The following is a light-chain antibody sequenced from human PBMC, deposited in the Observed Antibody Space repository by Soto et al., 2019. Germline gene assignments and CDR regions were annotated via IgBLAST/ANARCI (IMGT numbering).Light chain of an antibody. CDR3: QQYGASYT. CDR2: DAS. CDR1: QTISSR. Sequence: EIVLTQSPGTLSVSPGERATLSCRASQTISSRLAWYQHKFGQAPRLLIYDASSRATGIPFRFSGSGSGTDFTITSRRLDSVDFSVYYCQQYGASYTFGQGTKLDMK. J-gene: IGKJ2*01. V-gene: IGKV3-20*01.